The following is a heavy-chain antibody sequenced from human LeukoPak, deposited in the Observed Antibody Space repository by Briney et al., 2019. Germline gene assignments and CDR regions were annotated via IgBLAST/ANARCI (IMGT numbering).Heavy chain of an antibody. CDR1: GFTFSSYA. V-gene: IGHV3-30-3*01. Sequence: GGSLRLSCAASGFTFSSYAMHWVRQAPGKGLEWVAVISYDGSNKYYADSVEGRFTISRDNSKNTLYLQMNSLRAEDTAVYYCARIGSWYPPFGYFDYWGQGTLVTVSS. CDR3: ARIGSWYPPFGYFDY. J-gene: IGHJ4*02. CDR2: ISYDGSNK. D-gene: IGHD6-13*01.